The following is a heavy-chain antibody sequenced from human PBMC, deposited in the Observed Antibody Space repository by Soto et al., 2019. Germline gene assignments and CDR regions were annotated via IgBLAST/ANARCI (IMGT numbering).Heavy chain of an antibody. CDR2: IGAYNGDT. Sequence: GASVKVSCKASGYTFTNYGITWVRQAPGQGLEWMGGIGAYNGDTHYTQRLQGRVTMTTDTSTSTAYMELRGLRSDDTAIYYCARVRRLVGYFYYYMDVWGKGTTVTVYS. CDR1: GYTFTNYG. V-gene: IGHV1-18*01. J-gene: IGHJ6*03. D-gene: IGHD6-6*01. CDR3: ARVRRLVGYFYYYMDV.